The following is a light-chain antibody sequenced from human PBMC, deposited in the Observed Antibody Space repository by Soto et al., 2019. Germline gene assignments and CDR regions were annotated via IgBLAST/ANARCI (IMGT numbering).Light chain of an antibody. Sequence: DIQMTQSPSSVSASVGDRVTITCRASERINTYLAWYQQQPGKAPKLLIYAASSLQSAVPSRFSGSGSGTEFTLTISNLQPEDFATYYCQQANSPPLTFGGGTKVDIK. CDR1: ERINTY. V-gene: IGKV1-12*01. CDR3: QQANSPPLT. J-gene: IGKJ4*01. CDR2: AAS.